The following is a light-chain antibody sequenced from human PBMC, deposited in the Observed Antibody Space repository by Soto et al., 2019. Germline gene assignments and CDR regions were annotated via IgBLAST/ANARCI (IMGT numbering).Light chain of an antibody. CDR1: QTVSRN. CDR2: DIS. J-gene: IGKJ4*01. CDR3: HQRSNWPLT. V-gene: IGKV3-15*01. Sequence: EVVMTQSPATLSVSPGERATLSCRASQTVSRNLAWYQQRPGQAPRLLIYDISNRATGVPARFSGSGSETEFTLTIRSLQSEDFAVYYCHQRSNWPLTFGGGTKLEIK.